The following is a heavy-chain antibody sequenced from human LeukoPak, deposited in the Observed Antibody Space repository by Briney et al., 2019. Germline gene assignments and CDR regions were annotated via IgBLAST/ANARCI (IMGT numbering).Heavy chain of an antibody. D-gene: IGHD3-3*01. V-gene: IGHV3-23*01. CDR3: VRHDFWSGFKGGDY. J-gene: IGHJ4*02. CDR1: GFTFSTFA. CDR2: IFPSGGEI. Sequence: PGGSLRLSCAASGFTFSTFAMIWVRQPPGKGLEWVSSIFPSGGEIHYADSVRGRFTISRDNSKSTLSLQMNSLRAEDTAFYYCVRHDFWSGFKGGDYWGQGTLVTVSS.